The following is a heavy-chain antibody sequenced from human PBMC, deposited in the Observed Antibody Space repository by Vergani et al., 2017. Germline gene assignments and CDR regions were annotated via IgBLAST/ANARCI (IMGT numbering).Heavy chain of an antibody. CDR3: ARVTSASYYGSGSYPTDYYYYYYGMDV. V-gene: IGHV3-11*01. J-gene: IGHJ6*02. CDR1: GFTFSDYY. Sequence: QVQLVESGGGLVKPGGSLRLSCAASGFTFSDYYMSWIRQAPGKGLEWVSYISSSGSTIYYADSVKGRFTISRDNAKNSLYLQMNSLRAEDTAVYYCARVTSASYYGSGSYPTDYYYYYYGMDVWGQGTTVTVSS. D-gene: IGHD3-10*01. CDR2: ISSSGSTI.